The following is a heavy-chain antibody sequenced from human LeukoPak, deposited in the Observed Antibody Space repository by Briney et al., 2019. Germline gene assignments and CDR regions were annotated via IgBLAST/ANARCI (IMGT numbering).Heavy chain of an antibody. CDR2: ISSSSSYI. Sequence: GGSLRLSCAASGFTLSSYSMNWVRQAPGKGLEWVSSISSSSSYIYYADSVKGRFTISRDNAKNSLYLQMNSLRAEDTAVYYCARDVDYCRGGSCYPYFDYWGQGTLVTVSS. CDR3: ARDVDYCRGGSCYPYFDY. D-gene: IGHD2-15*01. CDR1: GFTLSSYS. V-gene: IGHV3-21*01. J-gene: IGHJ4*02.